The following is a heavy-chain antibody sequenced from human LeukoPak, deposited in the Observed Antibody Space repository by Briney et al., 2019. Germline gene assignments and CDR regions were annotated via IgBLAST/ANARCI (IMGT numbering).Heavy chain of an antibody. CDR3: ARDPALVYDSSGCFDY. CDR2: INAGNGNT. J-gene: IGHJ4*02. D-gene: IGHD3-22*01. CDR1: GYTFTSYA. Sequence: ASVKVSCKASGYTFTSYAMHWVRQAPGQRLEWMGWINAGNGNTKYSQKFQGRFTITRDSSASTAYVELSSLRSEDTAIYYCARDPALVYDSSGCFDYWGQGTLVTVSS. V-gene: IGHV1-3*01.